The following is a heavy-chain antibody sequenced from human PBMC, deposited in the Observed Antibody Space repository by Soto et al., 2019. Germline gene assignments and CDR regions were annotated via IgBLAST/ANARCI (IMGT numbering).Heavy chain of an antibody. V-gene: IGHV3-66*01. CDR3: AREIGRGAAQTNYMDV. J-gene: IGHJ6*03. D-gene: IGHD6-6*01. CDR1: GFTVSSNY. Sequence: EVQLVESGGGLVQPGGSLRLSCAASGFTVSSNYMSWVRQAPGKGLEWVSVIHSGGSTFYADSVKGRFTISRDNSKNTVYLQMNSLRAEAAGVYYCAREIGRGAAQTNYMDVWGKGTTVTVS. CDR2: IHSGGST.